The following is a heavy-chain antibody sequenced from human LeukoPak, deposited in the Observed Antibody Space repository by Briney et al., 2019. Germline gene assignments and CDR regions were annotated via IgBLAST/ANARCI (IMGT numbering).Heavy chain of an antibody. Sequence: SETLSLTCTVSGGSFSSYSWSWIRQPPGQGLEWIGYIYYSGSTNYNPSLKSRVTISVDTSKNQFSLKLSSVTAADTAVYYCARTPNYGDYVWFYDYWGQGTLVTVSS. CDR2: IYYSGST. D-gene: IGHD4-17*01. CDR3: ARTPNYGDYVWFYDY. J-gene: IGHJ4*02. V-gene: IGHV4-59*01. CDR1: GGSFSSYS.